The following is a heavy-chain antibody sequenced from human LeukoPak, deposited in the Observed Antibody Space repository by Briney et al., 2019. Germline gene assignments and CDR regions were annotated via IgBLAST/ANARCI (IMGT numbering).Heavy chain of an antibody. J-gene: IGHJ4*02. V-gene: IGHV3-7*01. CDR3: ARDPQPFHYYDSSGYYPRDY. CDR2: IKQDGSEK. CDR1: GFTFSSYW. Sequence: PGGSLRLSCAASGFTFSSYWMSWVRQAPGKGLEWVANIKQDGSEKYYVDSVKGRFTISRDNAKNSLYLQMNSLRAEDTAVYYCARDPQPFHYYDSSGYYPRDYWGQGTLVTVSS. D-gene: IGHD3-22*01.